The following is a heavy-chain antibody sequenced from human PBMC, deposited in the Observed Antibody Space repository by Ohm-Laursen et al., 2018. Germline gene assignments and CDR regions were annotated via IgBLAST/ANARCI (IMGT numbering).Heavy chain of an antibody. CDR2: ISRSGGGT. V-gene: IGHV3-23*01. D-gene: IGHD6-6*01. J-gene: IGHJ4*02. Sequence: SLRLSCSASGFTFSSYGMSWVRQAPGKGPEWVSSISRSGGGTYYADSVKGRFTISRDDSKNSLYLQMNSLRAEDTAVYYCVRDRRGGSIELRAGGQGALVTVSS. CDR1: GFTFSSYG. CDR3: VRDRRGGSIELRA.